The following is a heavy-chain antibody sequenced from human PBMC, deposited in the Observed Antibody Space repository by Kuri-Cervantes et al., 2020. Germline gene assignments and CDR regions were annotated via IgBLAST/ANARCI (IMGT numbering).Heavy chain of an antibody. CDR2: INPNSGGT. CDR1: GYTFTDYY. D-gene: IGHD7-27*01. CDR3: ARARLGKSRWYFDL. V-gene: IGHV1-2*02. J-gene: IGHJ2*01. Sequence: SVKVSCKDSGYTFTDYYMHWVRQAPGQGLEWMGWINPNSGGTKYAQKFEGRVTMTRDTSISIVYMELSRLRSDDPAVYYFARARLGKSRWYFDLWGRGTLVTVSS.